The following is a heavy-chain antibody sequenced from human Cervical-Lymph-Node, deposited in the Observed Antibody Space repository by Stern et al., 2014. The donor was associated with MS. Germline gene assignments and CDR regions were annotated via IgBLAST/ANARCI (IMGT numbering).Heavy chain of an antibody. J-gene: IGHJ3*01. Sequence: QLVQSGAEVKKPGASLKVSCKTSGYTFTGSFMYWVRQAPGQGLEWMGRVNPKSGATDYAEKFEGRRTLTRDTSISTAYMEVSGLTSADTAVYYCARGPKFGAFDVWGQGTLVTISA. CDR1: GYTFTGSF. CDR2: VNPKSGAT. CDR3: ARGPKFGAFDV. D-gene: IGHD3-3*01. V-gene: IGHV1-2*06.